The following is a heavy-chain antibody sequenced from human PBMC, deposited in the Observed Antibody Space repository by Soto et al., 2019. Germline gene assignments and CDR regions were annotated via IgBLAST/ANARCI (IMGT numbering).Heavy chain of an antibody. CDR1: GFTFSSYA. CDR3: AKEWTYCSSTSCYVNHFDY. Sequence: QPGGSLRLSCAASGFTFSSYAMSWVRQAPGKGLEWVSAISGSGGSTYYADSVKGRFTISRDDSKNTLYLQMNSLRAEDTAVYYCAKEWTYCSSTSCYVNHFDYWGQGTLVTVSS. V-gene: IGHV3-23*01. D-gene: IGHD2-2*01. J-gene: IGHJ4*02. CDR2: ISGSGGST.